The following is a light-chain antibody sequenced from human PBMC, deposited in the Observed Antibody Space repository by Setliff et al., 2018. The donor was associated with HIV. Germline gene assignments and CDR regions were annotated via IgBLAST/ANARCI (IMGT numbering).Light chain of an antibody. CDR3: SSYTSNNSGV. J-gene: IGLJ1*01. CDR2: DVT. Sequence: QSALTQPASVSGSPGQSITISCTRTSSDVGGYNYVSWYQQHPGKAPKLMIYDVTNRPSGVSNRFSGSNSGNTASLTISGLQAEDEADYYCSSYTSNNSGVFGTGTKVTVL. V-gene: IGLV2-14*03. CDR1: SSDVGGYNY.